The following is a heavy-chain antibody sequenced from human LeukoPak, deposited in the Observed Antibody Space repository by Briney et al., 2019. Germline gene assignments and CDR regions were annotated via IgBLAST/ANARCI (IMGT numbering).Heavy chain of an antibody. CDR2: ISWNSGSI. D-gene: IGHD3-16*02. CDR3: AKAFTFGGVIAPFDY. CDR1: GFTFDDYA. Sequence: GGSLRLSCAASGFTFDDYAMHWVRQAPGKGLEWVSGISWNSGSIGYADSVKGRFTISRDNAKNSLYLQMNSLRAEDTALYYCAKAFTFGGVIAPFDYWGRGTLVTVSS. J-gene: IGHJ4*02. V-gene: IGHV3-9*01.